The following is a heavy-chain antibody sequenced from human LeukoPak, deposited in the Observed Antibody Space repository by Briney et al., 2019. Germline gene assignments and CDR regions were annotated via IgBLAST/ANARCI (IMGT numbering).Heavy chain of an antibody. CDR1: GGSISSGSYY. CDR3: AREWDIAAAGFDY. D-gene: IGHD6-13*01. Sequence: SETLSLTCVVSGGSISSGSYYWSWIRQPAGKGLEWIGRIYTSGSTNYNPSLKSRVTISVDTSKNQFSLKLSSVTAADTAVYYCAREWDIAAAGFDYWGQGTLVTVSS. CDR2: IYTSGST. J-gene: IGHJ4*02. V-gene: IGHV4-61*02.